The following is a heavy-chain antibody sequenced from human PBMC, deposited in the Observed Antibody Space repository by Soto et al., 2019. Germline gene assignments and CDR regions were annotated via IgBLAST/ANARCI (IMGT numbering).Heavy chain of an antibody. D-gene: IGHD3-16*01. Sequence: ASVKVSCKASGYTFTSYAMHWVRQAPGQRLEWMGWINAGNGNTKYSQKFQGRVTITRDTSASTAYMELSSLRSEDTAVYYCAAAPVDGVWGDAFDIWGQGTMVTVSS. CDR1: GYTFTSYA. V-gene: IGHV1-3*01. CDR2: INAGNGNT. CDR3: AAAPVDGVWGDAFDI. J-gene: IGHJ3*02.